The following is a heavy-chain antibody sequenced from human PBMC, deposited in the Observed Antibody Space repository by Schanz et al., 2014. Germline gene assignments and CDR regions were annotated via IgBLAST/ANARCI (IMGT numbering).Heavy chain of an antibody. D-gene: IGHD3-16*01. V-gene: IGHV3-15*01. CDR3: TRVTISPGGHGLDV. J-gene: IGHJ6*02. CDR1: TSIFNHAW. Sequence: EVQLVESGGGLVKPGGSLRLSCAASTSIFNHAWMSWVRQAPGKGLEWLGRIKSKTDGETTDYAAPVKGRFSISRDDSKNSLYLQRSSLKSEDTALYYCTRVTISPGGHGLDVWGQGTTVTVSS. CDR2: IKSKTDGETT.